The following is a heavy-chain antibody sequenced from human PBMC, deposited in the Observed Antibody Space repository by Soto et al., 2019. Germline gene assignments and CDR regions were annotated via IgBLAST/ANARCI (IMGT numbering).Heavy chain of an antibody. CDR3: ARLVLSRAAAGYNWFDP. CDR1: GGSISSSSYY. D-gene: IGHD6-13*01. V-gene: IGHV4-39*01. CDR2: IYYSGST. J-gene: IGHJ5*02. Sequence: TSETLSLTCTVSGGSISSSSYYWGWIRQPPGKGLEWIGSIYYSGSTYYNPSLKSRVTISVDTSKNQFPLKLSSVTAADTAVYYCARLVLSRAAAGYNWFDPWGQGTLVTVSS.